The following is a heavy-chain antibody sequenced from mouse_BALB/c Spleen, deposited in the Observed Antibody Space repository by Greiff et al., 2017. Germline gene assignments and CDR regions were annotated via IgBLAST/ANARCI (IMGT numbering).Heavy chain of an antibody. Sequence: VQLQQSGPELVKPGASVKISCKASGYSFTGYFMNWVMQSHGKSLEWIGRINPYNGDTFYNQKFKGKATLTVDKSSSTAHMELRSLASEDSAVYYCARWRYYGSSSFDYWGQGTTLTVSS. D-gene: IGHD1-1*01. CDR1: GYSFTGYF. CDR3: ARWRYYGSSSFDY. V-gene: IGHV1-20*02. CDR2: INPYNGDT. J-gene: IGHJ2*01.